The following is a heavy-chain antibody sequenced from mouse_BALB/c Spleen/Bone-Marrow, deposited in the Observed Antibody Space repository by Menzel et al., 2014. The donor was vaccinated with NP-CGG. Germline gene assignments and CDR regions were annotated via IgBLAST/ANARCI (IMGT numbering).Heavy chain of an antibody. Sequence: VQLQQSGPGLVKPSQSLSLTCSVTGYSITSGYYWNWIRQLPGNKLEWMGYISYDGSNNYNPSLKNRISITRDTSKNQFFLKLNSVTTEDTATYYCARGGPFDYWGQGTTLTVSS. CDR2: ISYDGSN. CDR3: ARGGPFDY. J-gene: IGHJ2*01. CDR1: GYSITSGYY. V-gene: IGHV3-6*02.